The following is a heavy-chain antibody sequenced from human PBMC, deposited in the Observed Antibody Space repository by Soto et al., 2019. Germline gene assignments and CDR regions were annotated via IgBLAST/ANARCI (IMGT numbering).Heavy chain of an antibody. D-gene: IGHD2-21*01. CDR1: GIPVSSNY. Sequence: EVQLVESGGGLVQPGGSLRLSCAASGIPVSSNYMNWVRQAPGKGLEWVSVLHRGGDTYYANYVKGRVTISRHDSTNTLCIQMNRLTHEDTAVYYCARDGPYCFESRMDVWGQGTSVTVSS. J-gene: IGHJ6*02. CDR3: ARDGPYCFESRMDV. V-gene: IGHV3-53*04. CDR2: LHRGGDT.